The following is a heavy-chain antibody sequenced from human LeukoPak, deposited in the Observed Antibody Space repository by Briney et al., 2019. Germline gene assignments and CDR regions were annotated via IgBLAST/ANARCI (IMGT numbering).Heavy chain of an antibody. CDR3: ARLGANSGSRYYFDY. CDR1: GGSISSGDYY. Sequence: SQTLSLTCTVSGGSISSGDYYWRWIRQPPGKGLEWIGYIYYSGSTYYNPSLKSRLTISIDTSKSQFSLKLSSVTAADTAVYYCARLGANSGSRYYFDYWGQGTLVTVSS. D-gene: IGHD1-26*01. V-gene: IGHV4-30-4*01. CDR2: IYYSGST. J-gene: IGHJ4*02.